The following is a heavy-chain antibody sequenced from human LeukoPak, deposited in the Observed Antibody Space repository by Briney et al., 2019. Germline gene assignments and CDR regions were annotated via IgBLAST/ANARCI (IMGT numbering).Heavy chain of an antibody. CDR3: ALGSSSSDGWFDP. CDR1: GGSISSSSYY. D-gene: IGHD6-6*01. CDR2: IYYSGST. J-gene: IGHJ5*02. Sequence: PSETLSLTCTVSGGSISSSSYYWGWIRQPPGKGLEWIGSIYYSGSTYYNPSLKSRVTISVDTSKNQFSLKLSSVTAADTAVYYCALGSSSSDGWFDPWGQGTLVTVSS. V-gene: IGHV4-39*07.